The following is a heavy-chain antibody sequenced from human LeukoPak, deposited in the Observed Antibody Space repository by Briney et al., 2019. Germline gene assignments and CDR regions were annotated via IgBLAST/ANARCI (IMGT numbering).Heavy chain of an antibody. CDR2: ISSSSSTI. J-gene: IGHJ4*02. Sequence: PGGSLRLSCAASGFTFSSYSMNWVRQAPGKGLEWVSYISSSSSTIYYADSVKGRFTISRDNAKNSLYLQMNSLRAEDTAVYYCARGRGRSPSAFDYWGQGTLVTVSS. V-gene: IGHV3-48*04. CDR3: ARGRGRSPSAFDY. CDR1: GFTFSSYS.